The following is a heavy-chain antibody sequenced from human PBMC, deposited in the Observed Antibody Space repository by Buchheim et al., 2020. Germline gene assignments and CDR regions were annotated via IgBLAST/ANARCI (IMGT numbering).Heavy chain of an antibody. J-gene: IGHJ6*02. CDR3: ARVGGRALGYCSSTSCLSRGMDV. Sequence: QVQLVESGGGVVQPGRSLRLSCAASGFTFSSYGMHWVRQAPGKGLEWVAVIWYDGSNKYYADSVKGRFTISRDNSKNTLYLQMNSLRAEDTAVYYCARVGGRALGYCSSTSCLSRGMDVWGQGTT. D-gene: IGHD2-2*01. CDR2: IWYDGSNK. V-gene: IGHV3-33*01. CDR1: GFTFSSYG.